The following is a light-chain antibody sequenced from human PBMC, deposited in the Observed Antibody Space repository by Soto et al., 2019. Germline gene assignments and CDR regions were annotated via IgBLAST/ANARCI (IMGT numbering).Light chain of an antibody. Sequence: QPVLTQPPSASGTPGQRVTISCSGSSSNIGSNTVNWYQQLPGTAPKLLIYSNNQRPSGVPDRFSGSKSGTSASLAISGLQSEDEADYYCAAWDDSLNGREFGGGTKVTVL. V-gene: IGLV1-44*01. J-gene: IGLJ3*02. CDR2: SNN. CDR1: SSNIGSNT. CDR3: AAWDDSLNGRE.